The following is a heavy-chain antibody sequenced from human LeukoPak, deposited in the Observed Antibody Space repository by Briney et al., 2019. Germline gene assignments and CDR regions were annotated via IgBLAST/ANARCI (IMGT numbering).Heavy chain of an antibody. CDR2: IIPIFGTA. Sequence: AASVKVSCKASGGTFSSYAISWVRQAPGQGLEWMGGIIPIFGTANYAQKFQGRVTITADESTSTAYMELSSLRSEDTAVYYCARGNLEWLLESNWFDPWGQGTLVTVSS. D-gene: IGHD3-3*01. V-gene: IGHV1-69*13. CDR3: ARGNLEWLLESNWFDP. J-gene: IGHJ5*02. CDR1: GGTFSSYA.